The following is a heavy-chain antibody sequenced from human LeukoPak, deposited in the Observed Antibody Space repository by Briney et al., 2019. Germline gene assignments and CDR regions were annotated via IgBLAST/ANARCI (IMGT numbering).Heavy chain of an antibody. CDR3: AGYSSGWYYFRH. Sequence: PGGSLRLSCAASGFTFSNYGLHWVRQAPGRGLEWVAFIRYDGSNQNYADSVKGRFTISRDNSKNTLYLQMNSLGAEDTAVYYCAGYSSGWYYFRHWGQGTLVTVSS. V-gene: IGHV3-30*02. D-gene: IGHD6-19*01. CDR1: GFTFSNYG. J-gene: IGHJ1*01. CDR2: IRYDGSNQ.